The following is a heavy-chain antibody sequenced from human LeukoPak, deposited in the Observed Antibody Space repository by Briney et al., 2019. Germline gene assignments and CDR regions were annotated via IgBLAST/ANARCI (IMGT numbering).Heavy chain of an antibody. CDR3: AKTVSGSYSYQGGDY. CDR1: GFTFSSYA. D-gene: IGHD3-16*02. V-gene: IGHV3-23*01. J-gene: IGHJ4*02. Sequence: GGSLRLSCAASGFTFSSYAMSWVRQAPREGLEWVSAISGSGENTNYADSVKGRFTMSRDNSRNMLYLQMNSLRDEDTAKYYCAKTVSGSYSYQGGDYWGQGTLVTVSS. CDR2: ISGSGENT.